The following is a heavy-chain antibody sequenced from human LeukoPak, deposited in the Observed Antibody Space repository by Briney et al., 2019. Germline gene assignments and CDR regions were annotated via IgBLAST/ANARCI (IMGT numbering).Heavy chain of an antibody. Sequence: SETLSLTCTVSGGSISSYYWSWIRQPAAKGLEWIGRIYTSGSTNYNPSLKSRVTMSVDTSKNQFSLKLSSVTAADTAVYYCARDAYYDFWSGTYYYGMDVWGQGTTVTVYS. CDR1: GGSISSYY. CDR3: ARDAYYDFWSGTYYYGMDV. D-gene: IGHD3-3*01. V-gene: IGHV4-4*07. CDR2: IYTSGST. J-gene: IGHJ6*02.